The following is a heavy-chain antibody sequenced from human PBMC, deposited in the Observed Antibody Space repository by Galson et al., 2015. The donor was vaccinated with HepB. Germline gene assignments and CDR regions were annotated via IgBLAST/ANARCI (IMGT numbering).Heavy chain of an antibody. CDR1: GYTFTSYG. Sequence: SVKVSCKASGYTFTSYGISWVRQAPGQGLEWMGWTSAYNGNTNYAQKLQGRVTMTTDTSTSTAYMELRSLRSDDTAVYYCARDIGPVITMIDLGAFDIWGQGTMVTVSS. D-gene: IGHD3-22*01. CDR2: TSAYNGNT. V-gene: IGHV1-18*01. J-gene: IGHJ3*02. CDR3: ARDIGPVITMIDLGAFDI.